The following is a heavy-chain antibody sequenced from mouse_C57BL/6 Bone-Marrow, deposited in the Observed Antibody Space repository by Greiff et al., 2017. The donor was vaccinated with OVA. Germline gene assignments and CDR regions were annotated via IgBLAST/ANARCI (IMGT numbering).Heavy chain of an antibody. CDR1: GYAFTNYL. CDR3: ARSATVVPYYDAMDY. Sequence: QVQLQQSGAELVRPGTSVKVSCKASGYAFTNYLIEWVKQRPGQGLEWIGVINPGSGGTNYNEKFKGKATLTADKASSTAYMQLSSLTSEDSAVYFCARSATVVPYYDAMDYWGQGTSVTVSS. J-gene: IGHJ4*01. D-gene: IGHD1-1*01. V-gene: IGHV1-54*01. CDR2: INPGSGGT.